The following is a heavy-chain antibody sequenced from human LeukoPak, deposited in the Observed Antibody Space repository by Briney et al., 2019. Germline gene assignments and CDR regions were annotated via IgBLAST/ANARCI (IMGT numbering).Heavy chain of an antibody. V-gene: IGHV1-69*04. CDR1: GGTFSSYA. D-gene: IGHD5-24*01. CDR3: ARAGPRDGSSFDY. Sequence: GASVKVSCKASGGTFSSYAISWVRQAPGQGLEWMGRIIPILGIANYAQKFQGRVTITADKSTSTPYMELSSLRSEDTAVYYCARAGPRDGSSFDYWGQGTLVTVSS. CDR2: IIPILGIA. J-gene: IGHJ4*02.